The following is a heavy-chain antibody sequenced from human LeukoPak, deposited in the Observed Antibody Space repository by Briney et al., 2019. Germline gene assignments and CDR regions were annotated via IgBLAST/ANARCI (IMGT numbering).Heavy chain of an antibody. V-gene: IGHV1-2*02. Sequence: ASVKVSCKASGYTFNGYYMHWVRQAPGQGLEWMGWINPNSGGTNYAQKFQSRVTMTRDTSISTAYMELSRLRSDDTAVYYCARDISRVGATPSWYWGQGTLVTVSS. CDR3: ARDISRVGATPSWY. CDR1: GYTFNGYY. J-gene: IGHJ4*02. D-gene: IGHD1-26*01. CDR2: INPNSGGT.